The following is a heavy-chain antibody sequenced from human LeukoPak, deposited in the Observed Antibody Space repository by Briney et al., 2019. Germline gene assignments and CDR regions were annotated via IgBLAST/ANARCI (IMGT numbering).Heavy chain of an antibody. CDR1: GGSISSGGYY. CDR2: IYYSGST. V-gene: IGHV4-31*03. Sequence: SETLSLTCTVSGGSISSGGYYWSWIRQHPGDGLEWIGYIYYSGSTYYNPSLKSRVTISIDTSKNQFSLKLSSVTAADTAVYYCARGARYCSSTSCYAPALHSYYGMDVWGQGTTVTVSS. D-gene: IGHD2-2*01. CDR3: ARGARYCSSTSCYAPALHSYYGMDV. J-gene: IGHJ6*02.